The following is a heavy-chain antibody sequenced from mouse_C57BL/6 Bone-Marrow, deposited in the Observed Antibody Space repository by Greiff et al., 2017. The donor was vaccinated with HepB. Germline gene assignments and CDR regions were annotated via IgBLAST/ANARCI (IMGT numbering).Heavy chain of an antibody. CDR2: IYPGDGDT. CDR1: GYAFSSYW. D-gene: IGHD1-1*01. Sequence: VKLQESGAELVKPGASVKISCKASGYAFSSYWMNWVKQRPGKGLEWIGQIYPGDGDTNYNGKFKGKATLTADKSSSTAYMQLSSLTSEDSAVYFCAREEVTTVVALRYFDVWGTGTTVTVSS. J-gene: IGHJ1*03. V-gene: IGHV1-80*01. CDR3: AREEVTTVVALRYFDV.